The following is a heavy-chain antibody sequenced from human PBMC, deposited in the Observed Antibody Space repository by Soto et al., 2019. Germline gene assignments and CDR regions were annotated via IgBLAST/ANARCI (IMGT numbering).Heavy chain of an antibody. CDR2: IDPRNGGT. CDR1: GYIFSDDY. Sequence: ASVKVSCKASGYIFSDDYIHWVRQAPGQGLEWMGWIDPRNGGTKCAQKFQDRLTMTTDTSTSTAFLELRRLRLDDTAVFFCARVLYRNVIHAWGQGTLVTVSS. CDR3: ARVLYRNVIHA. D-gene: IGHD5-18*01. V-gene: IGHV1-2*02. J-gene: IGHJ4*02.